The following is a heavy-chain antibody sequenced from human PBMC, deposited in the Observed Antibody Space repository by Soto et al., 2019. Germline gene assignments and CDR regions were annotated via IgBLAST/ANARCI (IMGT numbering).Heavy chain of an antibody. CDR3: ARGNYDFWSGYTNPQYLFDY. Sequence: SETLSLTCTVDSISTYYWNWIRQSPGKGLEWIGYIYYMGRTNYNPSLRSRVTMSIDTSRNQFSLKLRSVTAADTAVYYCARGNYDFWSGYTNPQYLFDYWAQRSLVTGSS. J-gene: IGHJ4*02. D-gene: IGHD3-3*01. CDR2: IYYMGRT. CDR1: DSISTYY. V-gene: IGHV4-59*01.